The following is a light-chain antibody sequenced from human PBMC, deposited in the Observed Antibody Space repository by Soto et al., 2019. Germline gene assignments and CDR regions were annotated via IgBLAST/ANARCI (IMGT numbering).Light chain of an antibody. Sequence: EIVMTLAPAILSVSPGERASLSCMAGENVGSMVGWYQQKDGQAPRLLIYGASMRATGVPDRFCGSGSGTQFTLTIRRLHAEDSSGYYCQQNKRWPYINFGQGTRLEI. CDR1: ENVGSM. CDR3: QQNKRWPYIN. CDR2: GAS. V-gene: IGKV3-15*01. J-gene: IGKJ5*01.